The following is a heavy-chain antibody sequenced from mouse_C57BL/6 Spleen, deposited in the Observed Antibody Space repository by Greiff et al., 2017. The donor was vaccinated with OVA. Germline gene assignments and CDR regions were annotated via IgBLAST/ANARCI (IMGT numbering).Heavy chain of an antibody. CDR3: ASLYDGYYFDY. V-gene: IGHV1-50*01. J-gene: IGHJ2*01. CDR2: IDPSDSYT. CDR1: GYTFTSYW. D-gene: IGHD2-3*01. Sequence: QVQLKQPGAELVKPGASVKLSCKASGYTFTSYWMQWVKQRPGQGLEWIGEIDPSDSYTNYNQKFKGKATLTVDTSSSTAYMQLSSLTSEDSAVYYCASLYDGYYFDYWGQGTTLTVSS.